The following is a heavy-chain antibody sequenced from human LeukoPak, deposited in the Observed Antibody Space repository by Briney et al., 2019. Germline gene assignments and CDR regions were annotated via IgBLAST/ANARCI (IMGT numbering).Heavy chain of an antibody. CDR2: INHRGST. CDR3: ARGLAYYYYYGTDV. CDR1: GGSFSGYY. Sequence: PSETLSLTCAVYGGSFSGYYWSWIRQPPGKGLEWIGEINHRGSTNYNPSLKSRVTISVDTSKNQFSLKLSSVTAADTAVYYCARGLAYYYYYGTDVWGQGTTVTVSS. J-gene: IGHJ6*02. V-gene: IGHV4-34*01.